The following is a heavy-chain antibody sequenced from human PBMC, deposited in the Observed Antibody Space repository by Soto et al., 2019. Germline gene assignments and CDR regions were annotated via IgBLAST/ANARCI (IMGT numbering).Heavy chain of an antibody. CDR1: GGSISSYY. V-gene: IGHV4-59*01. CDR3: ARDLSSGSHRGWFDP. CDR2: IYYSGST. D-gene: IGHD3-10*01. Sequence: SETLSLTCTVSGGSISSYYWSWIRQPPGKGLEWIGYIYYSGSTNYNPSLKGRVTISVDTSKNQFSLKLSSVTAADTAVYYCARDLSSGSHRGWFDPWGQGTLVTVSS. J-gene: IGHJ5*02.